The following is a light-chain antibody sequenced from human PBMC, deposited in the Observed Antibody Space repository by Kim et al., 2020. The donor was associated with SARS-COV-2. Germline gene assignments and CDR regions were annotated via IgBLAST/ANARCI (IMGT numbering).Light chain of an antibody. J-gene: IGLJ2*01. V-gene: IGLV3-19*01. Sequence: SSALTQDPAVSVALGQTVRITCQGDSLRSYYATWYQQKPGQAPILVIYGKNNRPSVIPDRFSGSSSGNTASLTITGTQAGDEADYYCNSRDSNDNVVFGGGTQLTVL. CDR2: GKN. CDR1: SLRSYY. CDR3: NSRDSNDNVV.